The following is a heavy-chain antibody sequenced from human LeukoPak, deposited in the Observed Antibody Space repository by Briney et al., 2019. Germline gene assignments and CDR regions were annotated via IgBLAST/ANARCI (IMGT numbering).Heavy chain of an antibody. CDR2: IYTSGST. V-gene: IGHV4-61*02. J-gene: IGHJ4*02. CDR1: GGSISSGSYY. CDR3: ARDRETRARATPDY. D-gene: IGHD1-26*01. Sequence: SETLSLTCTVSGGSISSGSYYWSWIRQPAGKGLEWIGRIYTSGSTNYNPSLKSRVTISVDTSKNQFSLKLSFVTAADTAVYYCARDRETRARATPDYWGQGTLVTVSS.